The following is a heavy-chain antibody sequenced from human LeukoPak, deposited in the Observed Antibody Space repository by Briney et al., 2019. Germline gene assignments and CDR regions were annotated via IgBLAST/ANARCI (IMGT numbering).Heavy chain of an antibody. CDR3: ARRVVAGTTWFDP. V-gene: IGHV5-51*01. CDR1: GSSLSCYW. CDR2: IYPDDADT. Sequence: GESLKICCKGSGSSLSCYWIGWVRQMPGKGLEWMGIIYPDDADTRYNPSFQGQVTISADKSISTAYLQWSWLKASETAMYYCARRVVAGTTWFDPWGQGTLVTVSS. D-gene: IGHD2-15*01. J-gene: IGHJ5*02.